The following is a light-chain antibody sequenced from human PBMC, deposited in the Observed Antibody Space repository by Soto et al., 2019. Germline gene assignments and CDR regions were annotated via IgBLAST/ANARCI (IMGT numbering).Light chain of an antibody. V-gene: IGKV3-11*01. Sequence: EIVLTQSPATLSLSPGERATLSCRASQSVSSYLAWYQQKPGQAPMLLIYDASNRATGIPARFSGSGSGTDFTLIISSLEPQDVAVYYCPQRINWPTFGGGTKVKFK. CDR3: PQRINWPT. CDR1: QSVSSY. J-gene: IGKJ4*01. CDR2: DAS.